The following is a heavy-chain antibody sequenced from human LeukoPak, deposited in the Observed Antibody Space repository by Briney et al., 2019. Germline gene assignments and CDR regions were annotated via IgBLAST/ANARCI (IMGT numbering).Heavy chain of an antibody. Sequence: SETLSLTCTVSGGSISSYYGSWIRQPPGKGLEWIGYIYYSGSTNYNPSLKSRVTISVDTSKNQLSLKLSSVPAADTAVYYCARAVDTLSPYYYYYYMDVWGKGTTVTVSS. D-gene: IGHD5-18*01. CDR2: IYYSGST. CDR1: GGSISSYY. V-gene: IGHV4-59*01. J-gene: IGHJ6*03. CDR3: ARAVDTLSPYYYYYYMDV.